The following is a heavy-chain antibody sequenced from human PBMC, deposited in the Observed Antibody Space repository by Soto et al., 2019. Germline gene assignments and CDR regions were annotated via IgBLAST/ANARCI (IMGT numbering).Heavy chain of an antibody. Sequence: ASVKVSCKASGYSFNDYDMHWARQADRQGLEWMGWMNPGNNQHVYTQKFQGRLTLTRDTPGNTAYLELNSLISEDTAVYYCARDYYKYYDSSGYYRSPAYWGQGTLVTVSS. J-gene: IGHJ4*02. CDR2: MNPGNNQH. D-gene: IGHD3-22*01. CDR1: GYSFNDYD. V-gene: IGHV1-3*01. CDR3: ARDYYKYYDSSGYYRSPAY.